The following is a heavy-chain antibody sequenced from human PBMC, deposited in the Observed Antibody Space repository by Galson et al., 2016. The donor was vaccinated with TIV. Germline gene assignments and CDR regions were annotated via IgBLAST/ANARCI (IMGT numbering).Heavy chain of an antibody. J-gene: IGHJ6*02. Sequence: SLRLSCAASGFTFNSYTMNWVRQAPGKGLEWVSYISSSSGSIYYADSVKGRFTISRDNSKNTVDLHMSSLRAEDTAVYYCARERRHCGDNCYLSYYFGMDVWGQGTTVTVSS. CDR2: ISSSSGSI. D-gene: IGHD2-21*01. V-gene: IGHV3-21*06. CDR1: GFTFNSYT. CDR3: ARERRHCGDNCYLSYYFGMDV.